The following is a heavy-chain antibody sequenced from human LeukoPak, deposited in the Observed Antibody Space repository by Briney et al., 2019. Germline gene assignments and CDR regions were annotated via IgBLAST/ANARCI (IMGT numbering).Heavy chain of an antibody. CDR2: ISSSGNT. CDR3: AREVYYYSSGSYYNFDY. J-gene: IGHJ4*02. V-gene: IGHV4-4*07. CDR1: GGSISTYS. D-gene: IGHD3-10*01. Sequence: SETLSLTCSVSGGSISTYSWSWIRQPAGKGLEWIGHISSSGNTNYNPSLKSRVTMSVDTSKNHFSLKLTSVTAADTAVYYCAREVYYYSSGSYYNFDYWGQGILVTVSS.